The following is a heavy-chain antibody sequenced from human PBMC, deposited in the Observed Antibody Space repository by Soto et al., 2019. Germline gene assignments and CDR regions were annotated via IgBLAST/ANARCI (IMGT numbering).Heavy chain of an antibody. CDR1: GFTFSSYS. D-gene: IGHD3-10*01. Sequence: PGGSLRLSCAASGFTFSSYSMNWVRQAPGKGLEWVGFIRSKAYGGTTEYAASVKGSFTISRDDSKSIAYLQMNSLKTEDTAVYYCTRSRGFYGQGAFGYWGQGTLVTVSS. V-gene: IGHV3-49*04. J-gene: IGHJ4*02. CDR3: TRSRGFYGQGAFGY. CDR2: IRSKAYGGTT.